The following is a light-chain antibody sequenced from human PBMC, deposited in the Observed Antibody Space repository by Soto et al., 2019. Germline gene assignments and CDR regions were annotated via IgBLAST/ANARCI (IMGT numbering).Light chain of an antibody. V-gene: IGKV1-5*03. J-gene: IGKJ1*01. CDR2: KAS. Sequence: DIQMTQARSTLTASVAHKDTITCRASQSISSWLAWYQQKPGKAPKLLIYKASSLESGVPSRFSGSGSGTDFTLTISSLQPEDFAVYSCQQYNNWPWTFGRGTKVDI. CDR1: QSISSW. CDR3: QQYNNWPWT.